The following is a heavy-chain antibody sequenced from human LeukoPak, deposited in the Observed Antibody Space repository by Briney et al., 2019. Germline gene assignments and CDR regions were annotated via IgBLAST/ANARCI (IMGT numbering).Heavy chain of an antibody. D-gene: IGHD3-3*01. CDR3: AKLRFGARDY. CDR2: IWNDGSNK. Sequence: GGSLRLSCAASGFTFSVYGMHWVRQAPGKGLEWVGVIWNDGSNKYYADSVKGRFTISRDNSKNTLHLQMNSLRAEDTAVYYCAKLRFGARDYWGQGTLVTVSS. J-gene: IGHJ4*02. CDR1: GFTFSVYG. V-gene: IGHV3-33*06.